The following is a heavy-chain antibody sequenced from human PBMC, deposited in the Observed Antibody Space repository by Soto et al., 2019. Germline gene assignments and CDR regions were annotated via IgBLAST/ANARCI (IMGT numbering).Heavy chain of an antibody. Sequence: GGSLRLSCAVSGFTFRTYWMSWVRQAPGKGPEWVASIKQDGSEKYYVDSVKGRFTISRDNTKNSLYLQMNSLRAEDTAVYYCARMMYTSYSSLDYWGQGILVTVSS. CDR3: ARMMYTSYSSLDY. CDR2: IKQDGSEK. D-gene: IGHD6-6*01. V-gene: IGHV3-7*01. J-gene: IGHJ4*02. CDR1: GFTFRTYW.